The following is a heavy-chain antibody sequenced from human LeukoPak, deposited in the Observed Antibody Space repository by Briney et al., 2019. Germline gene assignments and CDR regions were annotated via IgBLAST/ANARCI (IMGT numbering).Heavy chain of an antibody. V-gene: IGHV3-64*01. Sequence: GGSLRLSCAAPGFTFSSYAMHWVRQAPGKGLEYVSAISSNGGSTYYANSVKGRFTISRDNSKNTLYLQMGSLRAEDMAVYYCARDDHTAPHHWGQGTLVTVSS. D-gene: IGHD5-18*01. CDR1: GFTFSSYA. CDR2: ISSNGGST. J-gene: IGHJ5*02. CDR3: ARDDHTAPHH.